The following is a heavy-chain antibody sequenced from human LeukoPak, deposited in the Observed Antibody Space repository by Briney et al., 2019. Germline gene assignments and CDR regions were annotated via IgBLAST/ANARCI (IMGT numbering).Heavy chain of an antibody. J-gene: IGHJ3*02. CDR3: AREWGVVRDLDAFDI. V-gene: IGHV4-39*02. Sequence: SETLSLTCTVSGGSISSSSYYWGWIRQPPGKGLEWIGSIYYSGSTYHNPSLKSRVTISVDTSKNQFSLRLSSVTAADTAVYYCAREWGVVRDLDAFDIWGQGTMVTVSS. D-gene: IGHD3-3*01. CDR1: GGSISSSSYY. CDR2: IYYSGST.